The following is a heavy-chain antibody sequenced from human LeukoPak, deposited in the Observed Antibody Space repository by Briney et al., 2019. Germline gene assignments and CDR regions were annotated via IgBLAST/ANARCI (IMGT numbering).Heavy chain of an antibody. CDR2: INHSGST. CDR1: GGSFSGYY. D-gene: IGHD6-13*01. Sequence: SETLSLTCAAYGGSFSGYYWSWIRQPPGKGLEWIGEINHSGSTNYNPSLKSRVTISVDTSKNQFSLKLSSVTAADTAVYYCARVSSWPGGYDAFDIWGQGTMVTVSS. V-gene: IGHV4-34*01. CDR3: ARVSSWPGGYDAFDI. J-gene: IGHJ3*02.